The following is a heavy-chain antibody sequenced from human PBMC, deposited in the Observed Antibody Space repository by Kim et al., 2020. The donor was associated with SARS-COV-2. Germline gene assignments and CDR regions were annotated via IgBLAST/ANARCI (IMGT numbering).Heavy chain of an antibody. Sequence: SETLSLTCAVYGGSFSGYYWSWIRQPPGKGLEWIGEINHSGSTNYNPSLKSRVTISVDTSKNQFSLKLSSVTAADTAVYYCARHSYGGNRGQGPEKNYFDYWGQGTLVTVSS. D-gene: IGHD4-17*01. CDR1: GGSFSGYY. V-gene: IGHV4-34*01. CDR3: ARHSYGGNRGQGPEKNYFDY. CDR2: INHSGST. J-gene: IGHJ4*02.